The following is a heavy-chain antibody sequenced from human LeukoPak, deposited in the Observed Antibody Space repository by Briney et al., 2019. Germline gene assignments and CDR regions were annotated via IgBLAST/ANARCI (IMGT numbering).Heavy chain of an antibody. V-gene: IGHV3-23*01. J-gene: IGHJ4*02. D-gene: IGHD5-12*01. CDR1: GLTFSSYA. CDR3: AKALARIVAPFDY. Sequence: GGSLRLSCAASGLTFSSYAMSWVRQAPGKGLEWVSAISGSGSTNYTDSVKGRFTISRDNSKNTLYLQMNSLRAEDTAVYYCAKALARIVAPFDYWGQGTLVTVSS. CDR2: ISGSGST.